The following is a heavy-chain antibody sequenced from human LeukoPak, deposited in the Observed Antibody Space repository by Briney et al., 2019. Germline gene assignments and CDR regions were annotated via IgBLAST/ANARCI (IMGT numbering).Heavy chain of an antibody. CDR2: IYHSGST. J-gene: IGHJ4*02. CDR1: GGSISSSGYF. CDR3: ARRRDYGYFDY. Sequence: SETLSLTCVVSGGSISSSGYFWSWIRQPPGKGLECIGYIYHSGSTYYNASLKSRVTISADRSKNQFSLNLKSVTAADTAVYYCARRRDYGYFDYWSQGTLVTVSS. V-gene: IGHV4-30-2*01. D-gene: IGHD4-17*01.